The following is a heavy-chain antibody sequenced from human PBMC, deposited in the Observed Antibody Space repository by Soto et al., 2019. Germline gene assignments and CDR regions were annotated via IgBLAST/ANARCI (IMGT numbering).Heavy chain of an antibody. CDR3: ARGMAGYSSGWWYYFDY. CDR2: INPNSGGT. Sequence: ASVKVSCKASGYTFTGYYMHWVRQAPGQGLEWMGWINPNSGGTNYAQKFQGWVTMTRDTSISTAYMELSRLRSDDTAVYYCARGMAGYSSGWWYYFDYWGQGTLVTVSS. CDR1: GYTFTGYY. V-gene: IGHV1-2*04. D-gene: IGHD6-19*01. J-gene: IGHJ4*02.